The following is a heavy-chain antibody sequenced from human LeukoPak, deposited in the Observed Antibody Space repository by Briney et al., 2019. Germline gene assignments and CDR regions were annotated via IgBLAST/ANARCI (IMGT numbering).Heavy chain of an antibody. Sequence: PGGSLRLSCAASGFTFSSYWMSWVRQAPGKGLEWVANIKQDGSEKYYVDSVKGRFTISRDNAKNSLYLQMNSLRAEDTAVYYCARGVPRYCSSTSCDEQDAFDIWGQGTMATVSS. CDR1: GFTFSSYW. J-gene: IGHJ3*02. D-gene: IGHD2-2*01. CDR3: ARGVPRYCSSTSCDEQDAFDI. V-gene: IGHV3-7*01. CDR2: IKQDGSEK.